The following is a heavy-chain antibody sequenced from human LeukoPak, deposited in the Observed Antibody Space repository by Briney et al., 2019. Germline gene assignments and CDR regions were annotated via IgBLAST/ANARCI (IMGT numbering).Heavy chain of an antibody. CDR2: INPNSGGT. V-gene: IGHV1-2*02. CDR3: ARADTAMVSPLDY. Sequence: ASVKVSCKASGYTFTDYYMHWVRQAPGQGLEWMGWINPNSGGTHYAQKFQGRVTMTRDTSISTAYMELSRLRSDDTAVYYCARADTAMVSPLDYWGQGTLVTVSS. D-gene: IGHD5-18*01. J-gene: IGHJ4*02. CDR1: GYTFTDYY.